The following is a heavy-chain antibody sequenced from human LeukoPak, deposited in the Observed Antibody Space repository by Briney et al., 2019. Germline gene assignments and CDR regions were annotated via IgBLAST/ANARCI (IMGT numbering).Heavy chain of an antibody. CDR1: GFTFSSYA. J-gene: IGHJ5*02. CDR2: ISGSGGST. Sequence: GGSLRLSCAASGFTFSSYAMNWVRQAPGKGLEWVSAISGSGGSTYYADSVKGRFTISRDNSKNTLYLQMNSLRAEDTAVYYCAKDPLHIAAAGTRGNWFDPWGQGTLVTVSS. V-gene: IGHV3-23*01. D-gene: IGHD6-13*01. CDR3: AKDPLHIAAAGTRGNWFDP.